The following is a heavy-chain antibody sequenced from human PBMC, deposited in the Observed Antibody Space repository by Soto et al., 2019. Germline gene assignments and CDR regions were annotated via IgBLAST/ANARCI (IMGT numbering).Heavy chain of an antibody. Sequence: QVQLVQSGAEVKKPGSSVKVSCKASGGTFSSYAISWVRQAPGQGLEWMGGIIPSFGTANYEKKFQGRVTITADESTSTAYMELSSLRSEDTAVYYCARGKLWFGDTLYYYYGRDVWGQGTTVTVSS. D-gene: IGHD3-10*01. CDR3: ARGKLWFGDTLYYYYGRDV. V-gene: IGHV1-69*01. CDR2: IIPSFGTA. CDR1: GGTFSSYA. J-gene: IGHJ6*02.